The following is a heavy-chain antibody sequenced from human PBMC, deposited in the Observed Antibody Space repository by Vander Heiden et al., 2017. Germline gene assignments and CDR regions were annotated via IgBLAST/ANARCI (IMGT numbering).Heavy chain of an antibody. V-gene: IGHV1-69*01. D-gene: IGHD2-2*01. J-gene: IGHJ6*02. Sequence: QVQRVQSGAEVKKPGSSVKLSCYASGGTLTSYAIGWGRQAPGQGLEWMGGIIPICGTANYAQKFKGRVTITADESTSTAYMELGSLRSEDTAVYYCARGFVVGPAAISRMDVWGQGTTVTVSS. CDR2: IIPICGTA. CDR3: ARGFVVGPAAISRMDV. CDR1: GGTLTSYA.